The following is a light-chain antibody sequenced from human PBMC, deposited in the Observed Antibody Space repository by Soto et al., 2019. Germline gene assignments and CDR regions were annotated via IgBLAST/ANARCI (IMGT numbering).Light chain of an antibody. J-gene: IGKJ1*01. V-gene: IGKV3-15*01. CDR2: GAS. CDR1: QSVSSN. CDR3: QRYNNWPPT. Sequence: EIVMTQSPATLSVSPGERATLSCRASQSVSSNLAWYQQKPGQAPRLLIYGASTRATGIPARFSGSGSGTEFTLTISSLQSEDFAVYYCQRYNNWPPTFGQGTKVEIQ.